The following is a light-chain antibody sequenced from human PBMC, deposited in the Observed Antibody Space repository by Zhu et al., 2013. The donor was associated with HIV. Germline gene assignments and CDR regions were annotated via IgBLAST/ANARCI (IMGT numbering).Light chain of an antibody. J-gene: IGKJ1*01. CDR3: QQHGSSPWT. Sequence: DIVLTQSPGTLSLSPGDTATLSCRASQSISSSLAWYQQKPGQAPRLLIYDASRRATGIPARFSGSGSGTDFTLTISSLEPEDSAVYYCQQHGSSPWTFGQGTKVEI. V-gene: IGKV3-20*01. CDR2: DAS. CDR1: QSISSS.